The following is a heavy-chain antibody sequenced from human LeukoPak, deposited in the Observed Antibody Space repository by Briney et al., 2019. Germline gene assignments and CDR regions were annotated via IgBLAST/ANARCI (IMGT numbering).Heavy chain of an antibody. D-gene: IGHD3-22*01. Sequence: PGGSLRLSCATSGFPFETNAMSWVRQAPGKGLEWVATIGNTETFYADSVTGRFTISRDNAKNSLYLQMNSLRAEDTALYYCAKDIKYDSSGGFDYWGQGTLVTVSS. CDR2: IGNTETF. V-gene: IGHV3-9*01. CDR3: AKDIKYDSSGGFDY. J-gene: IGHJ4*02. CDR1: GFPFETNA.